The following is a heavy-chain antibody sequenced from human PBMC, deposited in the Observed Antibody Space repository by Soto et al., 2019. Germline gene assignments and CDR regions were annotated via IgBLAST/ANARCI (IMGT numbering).Heavy chain of an antibody. D-gene: IGHD3-22*01. J-gene: IGHJ4*02. CDR3: ARKDSSGYPYFDY. V-gene: IGHV4-39*07. CDR2: INHSGST. Sequence: SETLSLTCTVSGGSIGSNNYYWAWIRQPPGKGLEWIGEINHSGSTNYNPSLKSRVTISVDTSKNQFSLKLSSVTAADTAVYYCARKDSSGYPYFDYWGQGTLVTVSS. CDR1: GGSIGSNNYY.